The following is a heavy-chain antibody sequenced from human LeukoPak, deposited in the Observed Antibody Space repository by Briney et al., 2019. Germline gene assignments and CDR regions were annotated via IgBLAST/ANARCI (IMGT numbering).Heavy chain of an antibody. D-gene: IGHD6-6*01. Sequence: SETLSLTCTVSGGSIRSYYWSWIQQPPGKGLEWFGYIYTSGSTNYNPSLKSRVTISVDTSKNQFSLKRSSVTAADTAVYYCARRRRIYSSSSSYCDYWGQGTLVTVSS. V-gene: IGHV4-4*09. CDR3: ARRRRIYSSSSSYCDY. J-gene: IGHJ4*02. CDR2: IYTSGST. CDR1: GGSIRSYY.